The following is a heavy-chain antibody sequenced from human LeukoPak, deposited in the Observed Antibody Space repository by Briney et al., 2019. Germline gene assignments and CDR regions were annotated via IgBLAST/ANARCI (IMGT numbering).Heavy chain of an antibody. J-gene: IGHJ5*02. CDR1: GGSISSYY. CDR2: IYYSGST. D-gene: IGHD6-19*01. CDR3: ARGYSSGWYVFDP. Sequence: PSETLSLTCTVSGGSISSYYWSWIRQPPGKGLEWIGYIYYSGSTNYNPSLKSRVTISVDTSKNQFSLKLSSVTAADTAVYYCARGYSSGWYVFDPWGQGTLVTVSS. V-gene: IGHV4-59*01.